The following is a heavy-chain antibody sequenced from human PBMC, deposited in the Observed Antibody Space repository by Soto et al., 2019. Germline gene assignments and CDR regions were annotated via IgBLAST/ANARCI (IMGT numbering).Heavy chain of an antibody. Sequence: GGSLRLSCAASGFTFSSYEMNWVRQAPGKGLEWVSYISSSGSTIYYADSVKGRFTISRDNAKNSLYLQMNSLRAEDTAVYYCSRAGIVGAMEEFDYWGQGTLVTVSS. J-gene: IGHJ4*02. D-gene: IGHD1-26*01. CDR3: SRAGIVGAMEEFDY. V-gene: IGHV3-48*03. CDR2: ISSSGSTI. CDR1: GFTFSSYE.